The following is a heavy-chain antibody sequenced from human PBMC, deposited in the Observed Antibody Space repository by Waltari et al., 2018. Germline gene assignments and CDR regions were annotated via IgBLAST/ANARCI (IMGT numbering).Heavy chain of an antibody. CDR1: SDSISGNYW. J-gene: IGHJ4*02. V-gene: IGHV4-4*02. CDR2: VHHSGKT. Sequence: QVQLQESGQGLVKPSGTLSLTCAVSSDSISGNYWWSWVRQSPEKGLEWIGQVHHSGKTHYNPSLQSRVTRSVDKPKNQFSRNLNSVTAADTAVYYCAGDLAIGLFFDYWGRGTLVTVSS. D-gene: IGHD2-21*01. CDR3: AGDLAIGLFFDY.